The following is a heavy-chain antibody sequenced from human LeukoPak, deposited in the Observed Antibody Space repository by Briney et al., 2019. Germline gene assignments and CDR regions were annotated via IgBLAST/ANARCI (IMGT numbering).Heavy chain of an antibody. CDR3: ASGNDILTGYVFDF. V-gene: IGHV4-39*01. CDR1: GGSASSSIYY. J-gene: IGHJ4*02. D-gene: IGHD3-9*01. CDR2: IYYSGST. Sequence: SETLSLTCTVSGGSASSSIYYWGWIRQPPGKGLEWIGSIYYSGSTSYNPSLKSRVTISVDTSKNQFSLKLTSVTAADTAVYYCASGNDILTGYVFDFWGQGTLVTVSS.